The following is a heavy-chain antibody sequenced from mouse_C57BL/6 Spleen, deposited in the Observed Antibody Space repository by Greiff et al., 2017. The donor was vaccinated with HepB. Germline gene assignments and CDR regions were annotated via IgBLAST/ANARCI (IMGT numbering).Heavy chain of an antibody. CDR2: IHPNSGST. CDR3: ARNYYSHAMDY. V-gene: IGHV1-64*01. CDR1: GYTFTSYW. J-gene: IGHJ4*01. Sequence: VQLQQPGAELVKPGASVKLSCKASGYTFTSYWMHWVKQRPGQGLEWIGMIHPNSGSTNYNEKFKSKATLTVDKSSSTAYMQLSSLTSEDSAVYYCARNYYSHAMDYGGQGTSVTVSS. D-gene: IGHD2-12*01.